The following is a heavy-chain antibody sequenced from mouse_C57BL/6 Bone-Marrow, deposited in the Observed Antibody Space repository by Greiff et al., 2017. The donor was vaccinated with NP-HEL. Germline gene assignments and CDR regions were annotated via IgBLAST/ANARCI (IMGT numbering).Heavy chain of an antibody. D-gene: IGHD2-5*01. CDR2: IYPYNGVS. J-gene: IGHJ4*01. CDR3: AGYSNTGNYYYAMDY. V-gene: IGHV1-31*01. CDR1: GYSFTGYY. Sequence: EVQLQQSGPELVKPGASVKISCKASGYSFTGYYMHWVKQSHGNILDWIGYIYPYNGVSSYNQKFKGKATLTVDKSSSTAYMELRSLTSEDSAVYYCAGYSNTGNYYYAMDYWGQGTSVTVSS.